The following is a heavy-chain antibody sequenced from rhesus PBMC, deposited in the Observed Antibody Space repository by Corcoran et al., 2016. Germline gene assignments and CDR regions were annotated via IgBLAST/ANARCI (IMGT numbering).Heavy chain of an antibody. Sequence: QVQLQESGPGLVKPSETLSLTCAVSGGSISDSYYWSWIRQPPGKGPEWIGYIYGGGGRTYYNPSLKSRVTISTATSNNQFSLQLSSVTAADTAVYYCARVGWSDYFRRVDAFDFWGQGLRVTVSS. D-gene: IGHD3-22*01. J-gene: IGHJ3*01. CDR3: ARVGWSDYFRRVDAFDF. V-gene: IGHV4-106*01. CDR1: GGSISDSYY. CDR2: IYGGGGRT.